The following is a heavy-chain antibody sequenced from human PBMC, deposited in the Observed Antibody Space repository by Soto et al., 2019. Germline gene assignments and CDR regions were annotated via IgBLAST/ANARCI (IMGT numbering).Heavy chain of an antibody. J-gene: IGHJ4*02. V-gene: IGHV4-30-4*01. Sequence: QVQLQESGPGLVKPSQTLSLTCTVSGDSISSDGDYFWSWIRQPPGKGLESIGYVSYDGRTYYNSSLKGRMSISIDTSQNQFSLKLSSVTAADTAVYYCARGAYGVAVLYWGQGTLVTVSS. CDR3: ARGAYGVAVLY. CDR1: GDSISSDGDYF. CDR2: VSYDGRT. D-gene: IGHD4-17*01.